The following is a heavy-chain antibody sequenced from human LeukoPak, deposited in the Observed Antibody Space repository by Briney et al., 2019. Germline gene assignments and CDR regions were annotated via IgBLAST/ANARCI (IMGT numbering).Heavy chain of an antibody. V-gene: IGHV1-18*01. CDR1: GYTFTSYG. CDR3: ARGSVGRWLVGYYFDY. J-gene: IGHJ4*02. CDR2: ISAYNGNT. D-gene: IGHD6-19*01. Sequence: ASVKVSCKASGYTFTSYGISWVRQAPGQGLEWMGWISAYNGNTNYAQKLQGRVTMTTDTSTSTAYMELRSLRSDDTAVYYCARGSVGRWLVGYYFDYWGQGTLVTVSS.